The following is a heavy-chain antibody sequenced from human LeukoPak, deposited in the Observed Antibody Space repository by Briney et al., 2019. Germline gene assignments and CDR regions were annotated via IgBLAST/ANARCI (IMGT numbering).Heavy chain of an antibody. V-gene: IGHV1-69*10. J-gene: IGHJ4*02. D-gene: IGHD3-16*01. CDR3: ANDKGYANNEWEPLDY. Sequence: GASVKVSCKASEGTFSSYAISWVRQAPGQGLEWMGGIIPILGIANYAQKFQGRVTITADKSTSTAYMELSSLRAEDTAVYYCANDKGYANNEWEPLDYWGQGTLVTVSS. CDR1: EGTFSSYA. CDR2: IIPILGIA.